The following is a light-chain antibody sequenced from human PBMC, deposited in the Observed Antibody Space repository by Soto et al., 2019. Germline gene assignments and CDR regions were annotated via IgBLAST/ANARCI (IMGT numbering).Light chain of an antibody. J-gene: IGLJ2*01. V-gene: IGLV4-69*01. CDR2: INTDGSH. CDR1: SEYRTYS. Sequence: QPVLTQSPSASASLGASVKLTSTLSSEYRTYSIAWHQQQPGKGPRYLMKINTDGSHNRGDGIPDRFSGSISGAERYLTISNVQSDDEADYYCQTWGTGFQVFGGGTKLTVL. CDR3: QTWGTGFQV.